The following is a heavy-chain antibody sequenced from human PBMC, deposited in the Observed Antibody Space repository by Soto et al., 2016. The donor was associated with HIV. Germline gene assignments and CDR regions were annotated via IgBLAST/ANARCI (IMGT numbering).Heavy chain of an antibody. J-gene: IGHJ4*02. Sequence: EVQLVESGGGLVQPGGSLRLSCAASGFTFSSYAMSWVRQAPGKGLEWVSAIDDSGGNIFYADSVRGRFTTSRDNSKNTLFLQMNSLRAEDTAVYYCAKGGSNFDYWGQGNLVTVSS. V-gene: IGHV3-23*04. CDR3: AKGGSNFDY. CDR2: IDDSGGNI. CDR1: GFTFSSYA.